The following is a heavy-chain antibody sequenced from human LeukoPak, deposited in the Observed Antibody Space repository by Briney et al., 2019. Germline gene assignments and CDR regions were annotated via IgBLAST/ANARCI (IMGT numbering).Heavy chain of an antibody. V-gene: IGHV4-30-2*01. CDR1: SDSISSGGYS. CDR2: IYHTGNT. D-gene: IGHD3-22*01. CDR3: ARGRYYYDSGGYYIPSYFDY. Sequence: PSQTLSLTCTVSSDSISSGGYSWNWIRQPPGKGLEWIGYIYHTGNTYYNPSLKSRVTISVDRSKDQFSLKLSSVTAADTAVYYCARGRYYYDSGGYYIPSYFDYWGQGTLVTVSS. J-gene: IGHJ4*02.